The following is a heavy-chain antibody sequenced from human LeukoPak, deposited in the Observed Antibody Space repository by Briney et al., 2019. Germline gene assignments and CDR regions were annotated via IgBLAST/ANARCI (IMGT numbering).Heavy chain of an antibody. CDR2: IIPIFGTA. Sequence: LVKVSCKASGGTFSSYAISWVRQAPGRGLEWMGGIIPIFGTANYAQKFQGRVTITADESTSTAYMELSSLRSEDTAVYYCAIPGYSGYDFRLWGQGTLVTVSS. J-gene: IGHJ4*02. V-gene: IGHV1-69*13. CDR1: GGTFSSYA. CDR3: AIPGYSGYDFRL. D-gene: IGHD5-12*01.